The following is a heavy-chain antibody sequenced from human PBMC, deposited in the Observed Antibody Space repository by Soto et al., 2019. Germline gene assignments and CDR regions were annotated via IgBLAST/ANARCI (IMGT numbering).Heavy chain of an antibody. CDR3: ARAGGSIAARPNWFDP. CDR2: IYHSGST. CDR1: GGSISSSNW. J-gene: IGHJ5*02. V-gene: IGHV4-4*02. D-gene: IGHD6-6*01. Sequence: PSETLSLTCAVSGGSISSSNWWSWVRQPPGKGLEWIGEIYHSGSTNYNPSLKSRVTISVDKSKNQFSLKLSSVTAADTAVYYCARAGGSIAARPNWFDPWGQGTLVTVSS.